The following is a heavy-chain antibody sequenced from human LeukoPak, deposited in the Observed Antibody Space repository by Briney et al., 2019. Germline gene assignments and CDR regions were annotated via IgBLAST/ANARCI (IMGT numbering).Heavy chain of an antibody. D-gene: IGHD4-11*01. CDR3: AIEDYIGPVDS. CDR1: GFTFSDFW. CDR2: IKQDGNEK. V-gene: IGHV3-7*02. J-gene: IGHJ5*01. Sequence: PGGSLRLSCAASGFTFSDFWMTWVRQAPGKGLEWVANIKQDGNEKNYVDSVKGRFTISRDNARNTLYLQMNGLRAEDTAVYYCAIEDYIGPVDSWGQGTLVTVSS.